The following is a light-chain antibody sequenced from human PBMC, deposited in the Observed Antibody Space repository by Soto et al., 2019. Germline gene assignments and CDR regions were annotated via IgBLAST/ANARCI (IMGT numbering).Light chain of an antibody. Sequence: EIVLTQSPGTLSLSPGERATLSCSASQSVSSSYLAWYQQKPGQAPRLLIYGASSRATGIPDRFSGSGSGTDFTLTISRLEPEDFAVYFCQQYGNSPPFTFGQGTKVEIK. J-gene: IGKJ2*01. CDR2: GAS. V-gene: IGKV3-20*01. CDR1: QSVSSSY. CDR3: QQYGNSPPFT.